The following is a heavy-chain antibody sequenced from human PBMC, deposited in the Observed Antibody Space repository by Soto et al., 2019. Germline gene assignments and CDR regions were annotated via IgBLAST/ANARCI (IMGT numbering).Heavy chain of an antibody. J-gene: IGHJ4*02. CDR2: ISGSGDST. CDR3: ARRGPGTYFDY. D-gene: IGHD6-13*01. CDR1: GFTFSSYA. Sequence: EVQLLDSGGGLVQPGGSLRLSCAASGFTFSSYAMNWVRQAPGKGLEWVSVISGSGDSTYYAASVKGRFTISRDNSKNTLYLQMNSLRTEDTAVYYCARRGPGTYFDYWGQGTLVTVSS. V-gene: IGHV3-23*01.